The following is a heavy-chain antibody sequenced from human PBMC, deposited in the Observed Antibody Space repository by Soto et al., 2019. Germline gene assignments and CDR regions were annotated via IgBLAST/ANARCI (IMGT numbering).Heavy chain of an antibody. V-gene: IGHV3-7*01. CDR2: IKQDGSEK. D-gene: IGHD3-22*01. CDR3: ARDLPPYYYDSSPTGPGY. CDR1: GFTFSSYW. J-gene: IGHJ4*02. Sequence: GGSLRLSCAASGFTFSSYWMSWVRQAPGKGLEWVANIKQDGSEKYYVDSVKGRFTISRDNAKNSLYLQMNSLRAEDTAVYYCARDLPPYYYDSSPTGPGYWGQGTLVTVSS.